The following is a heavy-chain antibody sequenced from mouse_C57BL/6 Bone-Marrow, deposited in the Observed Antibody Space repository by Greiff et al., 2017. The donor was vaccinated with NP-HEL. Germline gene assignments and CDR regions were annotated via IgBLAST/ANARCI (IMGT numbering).Heavy chain of an antibody. V-gene: IGHV1-81*01. CDR2: IYPRSGNT. CDR3: ARLYGNYVAWFAY. Sequence: QVQLQQSGAELARPGASVKLSCKASGYTFTSYGISWVKQRTGQGLEWIGEIYPRSGNTYYNEKFKGKATLTADKSSSTAYMELRSLTSEDSAVYFCARLYGNYVAWFAYWGQGTLVTVSA. D-gene: IGHD2-1*01. J-gene: IGHJ3*01. CDR1: GYTFTSYG.